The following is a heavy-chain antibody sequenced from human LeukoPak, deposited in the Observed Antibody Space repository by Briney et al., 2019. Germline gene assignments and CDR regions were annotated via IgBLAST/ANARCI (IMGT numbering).Heavy chain of an antibody. CDR1: GFTFSSYA. CDR2: ISYDESNK. V-gene: IGHV3-30-3*01. CDR3: AKGGSYYVRSVRFT. J-gene: IGHJ5*02. Sequence: PGGSLRLSCAASGFTFSSYAMHWVRQAPGKGLEWVALISYDESNKYYADSVKGRFTISRDNAKNSLYLQMNSLRAEDTAVYYCAKGGSYYVRSVRFTWGQGTLVTVSS. D-gene: IGHD1-26*01.